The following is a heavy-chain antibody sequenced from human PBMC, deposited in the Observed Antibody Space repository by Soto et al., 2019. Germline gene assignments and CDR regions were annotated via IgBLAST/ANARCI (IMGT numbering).Heavy chain of an antibody. J-gene: IGHJ6*02. V-gene: IGHV3-23*01. Sequence: GPQRLSYTASGVNFRSDAMTWGCKNPGTGLEWVSAISGSGNRTFHADSVKGRFTISRDNSKNALYLQMNSLRVEDTAVYYCAKEVTSGSYSHYYYGLDVWGQGTTVTVSS. CDR3: AKEVTSGSYSHYYYGLDV. D-gene: IGHD1-26*01. CDR1: GVNFRSDA. CDR2: ISGSGNRT.